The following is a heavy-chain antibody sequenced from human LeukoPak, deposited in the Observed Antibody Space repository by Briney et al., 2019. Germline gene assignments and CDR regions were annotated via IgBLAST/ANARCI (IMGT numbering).Heavy chain of an antibody. CDR2: ISSSSSYI. D-gene: IGHD3-16*01. CDR3: ARDWGRWDGAYGNYMDV. Sequence: PGGSLRLSCAASGFTFSSYWMHWVRQAPGKGLEWVSSISSSSSYIYYVDSVRGRFTISRDNARNSLYLQMNSLRAEDTAVYYCARDWGRWDGAYGNYMDVWGKGTTVTVSS. CDR1: GFTFSSYW. V-gene: IGHV3-21*01. J-gene: IGHJ6*03.